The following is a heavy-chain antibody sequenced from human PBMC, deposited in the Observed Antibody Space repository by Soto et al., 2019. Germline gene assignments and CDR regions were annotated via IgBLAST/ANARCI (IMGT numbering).Heavy chain of an antibody. CDR2: MNPKSGNT. CDR3: AREIGEGYCSGGSCYDGCDI. CDR1: GYPFSSYD. V-gene: IGHV1-8*01. D-gene: IGHD2-15*01. J-gene: IGHJ3*02. Sequence: QVQLVQSGAEVKKPGASVKVSCKASGYPFSSYDINWVRQATGQGLEWMGWMNPKSGNTGYAQKCQGRVTRTRTTSINTAYLERTSLRSEDTAVYYCAREIGEGYCSGGSCYDGCDIWGQGTMVTVSS.